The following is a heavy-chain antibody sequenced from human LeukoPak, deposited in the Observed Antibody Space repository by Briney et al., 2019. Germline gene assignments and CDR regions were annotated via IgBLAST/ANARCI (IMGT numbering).Heavy chain of an antibody. CDR2: ISSSGTTI. CDR3: ASLRGVNR. J-gene: IGHJ4*02. CDR1: GFTFSDYY. V-gene: IGHV3-11*01. D-gene: IGHD3-10*01. Sequence: GGSLRLSCAASGFTFSDYYMSWIRQPPGKGLEWVSYISSSGTTIYYADSVRGRFTVSRDNAKNSPYLQMDILSAEDTAVYYCASLRGVNRWGQGTLVTVSS.